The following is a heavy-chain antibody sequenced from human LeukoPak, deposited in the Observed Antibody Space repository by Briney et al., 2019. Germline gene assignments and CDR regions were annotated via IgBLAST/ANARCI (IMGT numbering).Heavy chain of an antibody. D-gene: IGHD5-12*01. J-gene: IGHJ4*02. CDR2: FDPEDGET. Sequence: ASVKVSCKVSGYTLTELSMHWVRQAPGKGREGMGGFDPEDGETIYAQKFQGRVTMTEDTSTDTAYMELSSLRSEDTAVYYCATLGYSGYGGYFDYWGQGTLVTVSS. CDR3: ATLGYSGYGGYFDY. CDR1: GYTLTELS. V-gene: IGHV1-24*01.